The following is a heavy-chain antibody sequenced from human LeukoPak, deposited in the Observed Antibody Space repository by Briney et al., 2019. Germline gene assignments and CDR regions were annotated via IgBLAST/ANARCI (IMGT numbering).Heavy chain of an antibody. V-gene: IGHV1-18*01. Sequence: ASVTVTCKAPGYTFTNYGITWVRQAPGQGLEWMGWISAYNGNTNYAQKLQGRVTMTTDTSTTTAYMELRSLRSDDTAMYYCARNKRAAASFYLDYWGQGTLVTVSS. CDR2: ISAYNGNT. D-gene: IGHD6-13*01. CDR1: GYTFTNYG. CDR3: ARNKRAAASFYLDY. J-gene: IGHJ4*02.